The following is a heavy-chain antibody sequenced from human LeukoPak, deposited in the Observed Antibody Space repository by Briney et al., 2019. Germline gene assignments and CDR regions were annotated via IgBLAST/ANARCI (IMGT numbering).Heavy chain of an antibody. CDR3: ARGTGNY. V-gene: IGHV4-39*07. Sequence: SETLSLTCTVSGGSISSSNSFWAWIRQPPGKGLEWIGSIYYSGTTYYNPSLKSRVTLLVDTSRNQLSLKMRSVTAADTAVYYCARGTGNYWGQGTLVAVSS. D-gene: IGHD1-14*01. CDR1: GGSISSSNSF. J-gene: IGHJ4*02. CDR2: IYYSGTT.